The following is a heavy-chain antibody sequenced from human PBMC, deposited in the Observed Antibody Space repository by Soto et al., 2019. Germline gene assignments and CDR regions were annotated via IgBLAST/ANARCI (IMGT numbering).Heavy chain of an antibody. V-gene: IGHV3-33*01. J-gene: IGHJ4*02. CDR1: GFTFSSYG. CDR2: IWFDGTKE. CDR3: ARDTYYDGNDYYHYFDY. D-gene: IGHD3-22*01. Sequence: QVQLVESGGGVVQPGRSLRLSCEAPGFTFSSYGMHWVRQAPGKGLEWVPVIWFDGTKEYYADSVTGRFTISRDNYKNTLYLQMNSVRAEDTAVYYCARDTYYDGNDYYHYFDYWGQGALVTVSS.